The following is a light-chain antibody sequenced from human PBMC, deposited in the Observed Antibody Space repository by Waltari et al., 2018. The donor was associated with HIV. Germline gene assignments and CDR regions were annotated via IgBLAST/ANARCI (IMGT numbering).Light chain of an antibody. Sequence: SPGERAILSCRASESVSRTYLAWYQQKPGQAPRLLISGGSNRATGIPDRFRGSGSGTDFTLTISRLEPEDFAVYYCQQYGGSPIFTFGPGTKVEIK. V-gene: IGKV3-20*01. CDR1: ESVSRTY. CDR3: QQYGGSPIFT. CDR2: GGS. J-gene: IGKJ3*01.